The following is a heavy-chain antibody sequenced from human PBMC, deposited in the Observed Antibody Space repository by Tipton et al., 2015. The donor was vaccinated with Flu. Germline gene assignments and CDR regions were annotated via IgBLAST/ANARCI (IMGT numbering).Heavy chain of an antibody. V-gene: IGHV1-69*01. CDR3: ARDRGPWDDEYGMDV. J-gene: IGHJ6*02. Sequence: QLVQSGAEVKKPGSSVKVSCKASGGTFSSFVISWVRQAPGQGLEWMGGLIPMFGSANYAQKFQGRVTITADESTSTAYMELSSLRSEDTALYYCARDRGPWDDEYGMDVWGQGTTVSVS. CDR2: LIPMFGSA. D-gene: IGHD3-10*01. CDR1: GGTFSSFV.